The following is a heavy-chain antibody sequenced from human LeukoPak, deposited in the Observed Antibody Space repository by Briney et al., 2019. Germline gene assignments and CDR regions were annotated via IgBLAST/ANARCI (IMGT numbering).Heavy chain of an antibody. J-gene: IGHJ4*02. V-gene: IGHV3-30*17. D-gene: IGHD4-23*01. Sequence: PGGSLRLSCAASGFTFSTYAMHWVRQAPGKGPEWVAVISDDGSNKYYADSVKGRFTISRDNSKNTLYLQMHSLSSEDTAMYYCARDADYGGNSPFYWGRGTSVTVSS. CDR3: ARDADYGGNSPFY. CDR1: GFTFSTYA. CDR2: ISDDGSNK.